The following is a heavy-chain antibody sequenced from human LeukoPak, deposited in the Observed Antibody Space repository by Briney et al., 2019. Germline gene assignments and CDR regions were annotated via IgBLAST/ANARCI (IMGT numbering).Heavy chain of an antibody. V-gene: IGHV3-23*01. J-gene: IGHJ4*02. CDR1: GFTFSTFD. D-gene: IGHD3-22*01. CDR3: AKASDFDSSGFPIDVFDF. CDR2: ISGAGGTT. Sequence: GGSLRLSCAASGFTFSTFDMSWVRQAPGKGLQWVSTISGAGGTTLFADSVKGRFSISRDNSNNKVFLQMNSLIVEDTAVYYCAKASDFDSSGFPIDVFDFWGQGLLVSVAS.